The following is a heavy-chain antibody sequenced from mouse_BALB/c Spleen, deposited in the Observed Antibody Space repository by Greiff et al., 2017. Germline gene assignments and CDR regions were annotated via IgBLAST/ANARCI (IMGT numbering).Heavy chain of an antibody. CDR3: ARCEPSGDYAMDY. J-gene: IGHJ4*01. Sequence: EVMLVESGGGLVQPGGSRKLSCAASGFTFSSFGMHWVRQAPEKGLEWVAYISRGSSTIYYAHTVKGRFTISRDNPKNTLFLQMTSLRSEDTAMYYCARCEPSGDYAMDYWGQGTSVTVSS. CDR2: ISRGSSTI. CDR1: GFTFSSFG. V-gene: IGHV5-17*02.